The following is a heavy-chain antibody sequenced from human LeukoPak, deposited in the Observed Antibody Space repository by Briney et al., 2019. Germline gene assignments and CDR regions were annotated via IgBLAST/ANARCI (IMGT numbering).Heavy chain of an antibody. V-gene: IGHV1-69*05. CDR1: GGTFSSYA. CDR2: IIPIFGTA. CDR3: ARVSSSWTNWFDP. Sequence: SVTVSCKASGGTFSSYAISWVRQAPGQGLEWMGGIIPIFGTANYAQKFQGRVTITTDESTSTAYMELSSLRSEDTAVYYCARVSSSWTNWFDPWGQGTLVTVSS. J-gene: IGHJ5*02. D-gene: IGHD6-13*01.